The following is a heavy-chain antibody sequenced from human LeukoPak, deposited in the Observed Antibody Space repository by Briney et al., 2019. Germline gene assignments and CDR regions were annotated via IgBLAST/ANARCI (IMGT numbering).Heavy chain of an antibody. CDR3: ARVTYRSSVMGDDY. CDR1: GYTFTGYY. CDR2: INPNSGGT. V-gene: IGHV1-2*02. J-gene: IGHJ4*02. D-gene: IGHD6-6*01. Sequence: ASVKVSCKASGYTFTGYYMHWVGQAPGQGLEWMGWINPNSGGTNYAQKFQGRVTMTRDTSISTAYMELSRLRSDDTAVYYCARVTYRSSVMGDDYWGQGTLVTVSS.